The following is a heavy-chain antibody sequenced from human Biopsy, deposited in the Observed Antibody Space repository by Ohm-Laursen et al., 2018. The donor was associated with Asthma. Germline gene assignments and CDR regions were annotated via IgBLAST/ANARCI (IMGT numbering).Heavy chain of an antibody. CDR3: ARTYYDFLTGQVNDVFAI. V-gene: IGHV1-3*04. Sequence: ASVKVSCKASGYTFINYAIHWVRQAPGQRLEWMGWINTGNGNTKYSQKFQGRVTITRDTSASTAYMDLSSLRSEDTAVYYCARTYYDFLTGQVNDVFAIWGQGTMVTVSS. J-gene: IGHJ3*02. CDR2: INTGNGNT. D-gene: IGHD3-9*01. CDR1: GYTFINYA.